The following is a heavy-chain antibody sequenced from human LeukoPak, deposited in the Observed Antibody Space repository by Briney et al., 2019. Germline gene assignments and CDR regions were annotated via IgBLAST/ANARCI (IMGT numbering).Heavy chain of an antibody. CDR2: IIPIFGIA. Sequence: ASVKVSCKASGGTFSSYAISWVRQAPGQGLEWMGRIIPIFGIANYAQKFQGRVTITADKSTSTAYMELSSLRSEDTAAYYCARDGGIGGYSYGPRFYYGMDVWGQGTTVTVSS. D-gene: IGHD5-18*01. V-gene: IGHV1-69*04. J-gene: IGHJ6*02. CDR3: ARDGGIGGYSYGPRFYYGMDV. CDR1: GGTFSSYA.